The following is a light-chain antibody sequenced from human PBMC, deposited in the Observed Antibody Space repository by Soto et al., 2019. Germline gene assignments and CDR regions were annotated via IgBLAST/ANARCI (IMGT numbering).Light chain of an antibody. CDR2: LGS. J-gene: IGKJ4*01. CDR3: MQAIQTPLT. Sequence: DIVMTQSPLSLPVTPGEPASISCRSSQSLLHSNGYNYLDWYLQKPGQSPQLLIYLGSNRSSGVPDRFSGSGSGTDFTLKIRRVEAEDVRVYSCMQAIQTPLTFGGGTKVDIK. V-gene: IGKV2-28*01. CDR1: QSLLHSNGYNY.